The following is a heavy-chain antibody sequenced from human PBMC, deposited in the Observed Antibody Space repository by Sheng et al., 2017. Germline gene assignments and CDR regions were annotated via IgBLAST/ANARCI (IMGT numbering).Heavy chain of an antibody. D-gene: IGHD3-10*01. J-gene: IGHJ4*02. CDR1: GASISSYY. CDR3: VRDRGVLSYYFDY. CDR2: VYISGAT. V-gene: IGHV4-4*07. Sequence: QVQLQESDPGLVEPSETLSLNCTVSGASISSYYWSWIRQPAGKGLEWIGRVYISGATEYNSFPQESTHPVPGHVEEPVLPEMTSVTAADTAIYYCVRDRGVLSYYFDYWGQGTLVTVSS.